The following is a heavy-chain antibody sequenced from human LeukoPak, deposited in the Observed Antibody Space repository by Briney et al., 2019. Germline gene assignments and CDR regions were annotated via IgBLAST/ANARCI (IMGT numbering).Heavy chain of an antibody. Sequence: GGSLRLSCAASGFTFSSYSMNWVRQAPGKGLEWVSSISSSSSYIYYADSVKGRFTISRDNAKNSLYLQMNSLRAEDTAVYYFARVSPYDSSGYYPGVGFDPWGQGTLVTVSS. J-gene: IGHJ5*02. CDR2: ISSSSSYI. CDR3: ARVSPYDSSGYYPGVGFDP. CDR1: GFTFSSYS. D-gene: IGHD3-22*01. V-gene: IGHV3-21*01.